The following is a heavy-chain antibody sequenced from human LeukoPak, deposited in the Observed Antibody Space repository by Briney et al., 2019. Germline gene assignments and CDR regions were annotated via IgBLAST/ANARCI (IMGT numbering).Heavy chain of an antibody. D-gene: IGHD3-3*01. CDR3: ARNPLGWNAFDI. CDR1: GFTVSSNY. J-gene: IGHJ3*02. Sequence: GGSLRLSCAASGFTVSSNYMSWVRQAPGKGLEWVSVIYSGGSTYYADSVKGRFTISRDNSKNTLYLQMNSLRAEDTAVYYCARNPLGWNAFDIWGQGTMVTVSS. V-gene: IGHV3-53*01. CDR2: IYSGGST.